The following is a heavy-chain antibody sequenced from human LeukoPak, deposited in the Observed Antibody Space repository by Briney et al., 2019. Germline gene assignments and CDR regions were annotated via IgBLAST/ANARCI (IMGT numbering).Heavy chain of an antibody. CDR2: IYYSGST. CDR1: GDFISGYY. D-gene: IGHD6-13*01. Sequence: SETLSLTCSVSGDFISGYYWSWIRQSPGKGLEWIGYIYYSGSTNYNPSLKSRVTISVDTSKNQFSLRLSSVTAADTAVYYCARFIAAAGFDAFDIWGQGTMVTVSS. CDR3: ARFIAAAGFDAFDI. J-gene: IGHJ3*02. V-gene: IGHV4-59*01.